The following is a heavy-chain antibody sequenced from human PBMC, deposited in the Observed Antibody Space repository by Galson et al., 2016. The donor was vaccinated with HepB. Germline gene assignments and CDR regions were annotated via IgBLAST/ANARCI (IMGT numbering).Heavy chain of an antibody. CDR1: GFTFDDYG. CDR2: VSWNSGGV. V-gene: IGHV3-9*01. J-gene: IGHJ6*01. CDR3: TLLQEHL. Sequence: SLRLSCAASGFTFDDYGMDWVRQAPGKGLVWVSGVSWNSGGVGYADSVKGRFTISRENAKNSLYLQMNSLHQGPIGLPPGTLLQEHLWG.